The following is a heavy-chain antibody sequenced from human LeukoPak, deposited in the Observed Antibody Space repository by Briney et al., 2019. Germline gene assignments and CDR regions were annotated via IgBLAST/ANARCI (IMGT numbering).Heavy chain of an antibody. V-gene: IGHV3-64*01. D-gene: IGHD1-26*01. Sequence: PGGSLRLSCAASGFTFSTDAMHWVRQAPGKGLEWVSAISSNGRGTYYVNSVKGRFTISRDNSKNTVYLQMASLGTEDMAVYYCTRWSGSYDSWGQGTLVTVSS. J-gene: IGHJ5*02. CDR2: ISSNGRGT. CDR1: GFTFSTDA. CDR3: TRWSGSYDS.